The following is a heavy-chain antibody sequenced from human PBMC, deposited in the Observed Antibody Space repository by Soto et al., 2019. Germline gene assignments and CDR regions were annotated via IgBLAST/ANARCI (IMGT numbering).Heavy chain of an antibody. D-gene: IGHD3-3*01. CDR2: IKSKTDGGTT. CDR3: TTDPGEYYDFWSGYYVYFDY. CDR1: GFTFSNAW. Sequence: GGSLRLSCAASGFTFSNAWMSWVRQAPGKGLEWVGRIKSKTDGGTTDYAAPVKGRFTISRDDSKNTLYLQMNSLKTEDTAVYYCTTDPGEYYDFWSGYYVYFDYWGQGTLVTVSS. J-gene: IGHJ4*02. V-gene: IGHV3-15*01.